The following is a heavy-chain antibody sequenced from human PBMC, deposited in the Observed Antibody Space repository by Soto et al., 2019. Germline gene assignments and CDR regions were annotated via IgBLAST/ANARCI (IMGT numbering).Heavy chain of an antibody. CDR1: RFTFSSYA. CDR2: ISGSGGST. J-gene: IGHJ4*02. D-gene: IGHD2-2*01. V-gene: IGHV3-23*01. CDR3: AKSPVPAAPEYFEY. Sequence: GSLRISFAASRFTFSSYAIIWVLQTPLKGLEWVSAISGSGGSTYYADSVKGRFTISRDNSKNTLYLQMNSLRAEDTAVYYCAKSPVPAAPEYFEYWGQGTLVTVSS.